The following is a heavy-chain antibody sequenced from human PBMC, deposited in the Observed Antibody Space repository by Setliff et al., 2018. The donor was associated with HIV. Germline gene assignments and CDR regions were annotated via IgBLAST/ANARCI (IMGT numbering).Heavy chain of an antibody. J-gene: IGHJ4*02. D-gene: IGHD2-8*01. CDR2: IDYTGRT. Sequence: SETLSLTCTVSGGSINNYYWGWIRQPPGKGLEWVGFIDYTGRTSYNPSLKSRVTISADKSITTAYLQWSSLGASDTAMYYCARAEDTVLKMYVVTPPYLDYWGQGTLVTVSS. CDR3: ARAEDTVLKMYVVTPPYLDY. CDR1: GGSINNYY. V-gene: IGHV4-59*12.